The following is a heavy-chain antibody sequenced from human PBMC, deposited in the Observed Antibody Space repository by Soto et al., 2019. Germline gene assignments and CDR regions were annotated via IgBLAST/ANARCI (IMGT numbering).Heavy chain of an antibody. V-gene: IGHV3-30-3*01. D-gene: IGHD3-22*01. CDR3: ATYYYDTSGYRGHLDY. CDR1: GFTFSNYA. Sequence: QTGGSLRLSCVASGFTFSNYAMQWVRQAPGKGPEWVAVISDDGSNKYYADSVKGRFTISRDNSKNTLFLQMDSLRVEDTAVYYCATYYYDTSGYRGHLDYWGQGTLVTVSS. J-gene: IGHJ4*02. CDR2: ISDDGSNK.